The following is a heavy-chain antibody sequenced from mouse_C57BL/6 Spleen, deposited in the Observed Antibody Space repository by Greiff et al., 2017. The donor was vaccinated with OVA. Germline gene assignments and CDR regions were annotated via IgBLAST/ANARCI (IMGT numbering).Heavy chain of an antibody. CDR3: ARERGIDYDYGLDY. CDR2: IWSGGST. J-gene: IGHJ2*01. Sequence: VKLVESGPGLVQPSQSLSITCTVSGFSLTSYGVHWVRQSPGKGLEWLGVIWSGGSTDYYAAIIYSLSISKDNNKSHIFFKMNSQQADDTAIYYCARERGIDYDYGLDYWGQGTTLTVSS. D-gene: IGHD2-4*01. CDR1: GFSLTSYG. V-gene: IGHV2-2*01.